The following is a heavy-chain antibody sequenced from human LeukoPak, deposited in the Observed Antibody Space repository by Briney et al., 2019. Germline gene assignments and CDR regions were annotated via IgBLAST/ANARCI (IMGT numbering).Heavy chain of an antibody. CDR1: GFTFSSYS. Sequence: GGSLRLSCAASGFTFSSYSMNWARQAPGKGLEWVSSISSSSSNIYYPDSVKGRFTISRDNTKNSLYLQMNSLRAQATVLYYCVKDWLHATDYWGERTPVTVSS. CDR3: VKDWLHATDY. CDR2: ISSSSSNI. D-gene: IGHD2-2*01. V-gene: IGHV3-21*01. J-gene: IGHJ4*02.